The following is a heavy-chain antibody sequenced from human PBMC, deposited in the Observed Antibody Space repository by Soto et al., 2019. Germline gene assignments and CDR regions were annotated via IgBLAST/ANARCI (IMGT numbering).Heavy chain of an antibody. V-gene: IGHV3-30*18. CDR3: ANAEYSSSGYYGMDV. CDR2: ISYDGSNK. D-gene: IGHD6-6*01. Sequence: LRLSCAASGFTFSSYGMHWVRQAPGKGLEWVAVISYDGSNKYYADSVKGRFTISRDNSKNTLYLQMNSLRAEDTAVYYCANAEYSSSGYYGMDVWGQGTTVTVSS. J-gene: IGHJ6*02. CDR1: GFTFSSYG.